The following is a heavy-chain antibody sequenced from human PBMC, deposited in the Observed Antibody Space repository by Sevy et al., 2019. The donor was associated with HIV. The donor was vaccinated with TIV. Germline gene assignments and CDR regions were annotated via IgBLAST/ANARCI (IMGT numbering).Heavy chain of an antibody. D-gene: IGHD2-2*02. CDR3: SRDRGPAAISDAFDI. CDR1: GGNLHNYG. J-gene: IGHJ3*02. V-gene: IGHV1-69*13. Sequence: ASVKVSCKASGGNLHNYGINWARQAPGRGLEWMGGLIPIFRTSTYAQNFRGRITFAADEATSTFYLEMSSLRADDTAVYYCSRDRGPAAISDAFDIWGQGTMVTVSS. CDR2: LIPIFRTS.